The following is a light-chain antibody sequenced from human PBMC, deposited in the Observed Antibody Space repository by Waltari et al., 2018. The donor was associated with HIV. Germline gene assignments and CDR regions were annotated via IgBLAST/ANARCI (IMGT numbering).Light chain of an antibody. Sequence: DIVMTQSPDSLAVSLGERATIKCKSSENVFYSSNYKNYLSWYQHKPGPPTKLIIYWASSGQSGVHERFSGSGSGTDFTLTIRGLQAEEVAVYCCQQTYTIPPTFGGGTKVEIK. CDR2: WAS. CDR1: ENVFYSSNYKNY. V-gene: IGKV4-1*01. J-gene: IGKJ4*01. CDR3: QQTYTIPPT.